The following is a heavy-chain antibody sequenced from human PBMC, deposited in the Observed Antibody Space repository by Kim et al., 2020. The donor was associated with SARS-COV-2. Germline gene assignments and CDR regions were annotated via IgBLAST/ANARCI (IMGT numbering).Heavy chain of an antibody. CDR1: GFNFSSYG. Sequence: GGSLRLSCAASGFNFSSYGMHWVRQAPGKGLEGVAVISYDGSNKYYADSVKGRFTISSDNSKNTLYLQMNSLRAEDTAVYYCAKDYYDSSGYLVYWGQGTLVTVSS. CDR3: AKDYYDSSGYLVY. V-gene: IGHV3-30*18. CDR2: ISYDGSNK. D-gene: IGHD3-22*01. J-gene: IGHJ4*02.